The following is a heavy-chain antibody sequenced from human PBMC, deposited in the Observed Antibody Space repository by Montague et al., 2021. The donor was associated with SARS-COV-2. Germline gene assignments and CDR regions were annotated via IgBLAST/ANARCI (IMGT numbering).Heavy chain of an antibody. CDR1: GFTFNSYA. CDR2: IYSGGSST. J-gene: IGHJ4*02. V-gene: IGHV3-23*03. D-gene: IGHD3-22*01. Sequence: SLRLSCAASGFTFNSYAMSWVRQAPGKGLEWVSIIYSGGSSTYYADSVKGRFTISRDNSKNTLYLQMNSMIAEDTAVYYCAETHRYYNRDFDYWGQGTLVTVSS. CDR3: AETHRYYNRDFDY.